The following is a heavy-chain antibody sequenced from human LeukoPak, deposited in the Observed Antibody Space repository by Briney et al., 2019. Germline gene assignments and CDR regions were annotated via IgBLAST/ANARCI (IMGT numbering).Heavy chain of an antibody. V-gene: IGHV3-30*02. CDR2: LRSDGTDH. D-gene: IGHD3-22*01. CDR3: GKHDSSSYY. CDR1: GFIFSTYG. J-gene: IGHJ4*02. Sequence: GGSQRLSCAASGFIFSTYGMHWVRQAPGKGLEWVAFLRSDGTDHHYADSVQGRFTVSRDNSKSTLFLQMNSLRAEDTAVYYCGKHDSSSYYWGQGTLVTVSS.